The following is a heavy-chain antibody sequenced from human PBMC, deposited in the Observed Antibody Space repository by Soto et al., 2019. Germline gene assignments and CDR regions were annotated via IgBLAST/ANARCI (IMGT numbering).Heavy chain of an antibody. CDR2: IYSGGST. CDR1: GFTVSSNY. CDR3: ARDTRIVGATTIQLLGY. D-gene: IGHD1-26*01. Sequence: EVQLVESGGGLVQPGGSLRLSCAASGFTVSSNYMSWVRQAPGKGLEWVSVIYSGGSTYYADSVKGRFTISRDNSKNTLYLQMNSLRAEDTAVYYCARDTRIVGATTIQLLGYWGQGTLVTVSS. V-gene: IGHV3-66*01. J-gene: IGHJ4*02.